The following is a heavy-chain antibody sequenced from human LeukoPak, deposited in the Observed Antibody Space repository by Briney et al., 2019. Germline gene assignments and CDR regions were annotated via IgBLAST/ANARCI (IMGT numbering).Heavy chain of an antibody. D-gene: IGHD2-15*01. CDR1: GFTFGHYG. V-gene: IGHV3-30*03. Sequence: GRSLRLSCAASGFTFGHYGMHWVRQAPGKGLEWVAVISYDGTNKYYADSVKGRFTISRDNSKNTLYLQMNSLRAEDTAVYYCARDGLNGVGAAIRTYYFDYWGQGTLVTVSS. CDR2: ISYDGTNK. CDR3: ARDGLNGVGAAIRTYYFDY. J-gene: IGHJ4*02.